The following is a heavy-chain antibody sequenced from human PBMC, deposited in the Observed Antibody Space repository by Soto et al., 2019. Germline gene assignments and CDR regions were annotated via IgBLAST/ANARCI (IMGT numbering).Heavy chain of an antibody. D-gene: IGHD3-10*01. CDR3: ARGFTMVRGVIKVRGMDV. CDR1: GWSFSGYY. CDR2: INHSGST. V-gene: IGHV4-34*01. Sequence: SETLSLTCAVYGWSFSGYYWSWIRQPPGKGLEWIGEINHSGSTNYNPSLKSRVTISVDTSKNQFSLKLSSVTAADTDVYYCARGFTMVRGVIKVRGMDVWGQGTTVTVSS. J-gene: IGHJ6*02.